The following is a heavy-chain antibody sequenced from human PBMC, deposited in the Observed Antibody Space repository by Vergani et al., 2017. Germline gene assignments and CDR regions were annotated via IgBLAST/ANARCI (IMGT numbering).Heavy chain of an antibody. CDR2: IIPIFGTA. D-gene: IGHD1-7*01. CDR1: GGTFSSYA. J-gene: IGHJ4*02. CDR3: ARDNWNLNYFDY. V-gene: IGHV1-69*01. Sequence: QVQLVQSGAEVKKPGSSVKVSCKASGGTFSSYAISWVRQAHGQGLEWMGGIIPIFGTANYAQKFHGRVTITADESTSTAYMELSSLGSEDTAVYYCARDNWNLNYFDYWGQGTLVTVSS.